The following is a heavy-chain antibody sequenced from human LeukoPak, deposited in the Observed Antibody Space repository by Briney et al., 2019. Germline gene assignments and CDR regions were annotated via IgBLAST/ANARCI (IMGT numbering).Heavy chain of an antibody. V-gene: IGHV3-66*01. CDR2: LYSDGDT. J-gene: IGHJ4*02. CDR3: TYGDYPLTY. CDR1: GLTVTNNY. D-gene: IGHD4-17*01. Sequence: GGSLRLSCAASGLTVTNNYWHWVRQPPGKGPEWISILYSDGDTKYADSVKGRFTFSRDSSRNTLYLQMNGLRAEDTAVYYCTYGDYPLTYWGQGTLVSVFS.